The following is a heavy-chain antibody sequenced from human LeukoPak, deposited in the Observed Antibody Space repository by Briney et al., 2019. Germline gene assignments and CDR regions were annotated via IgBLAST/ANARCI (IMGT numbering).Heavy chain of an antibody. J-gene: IGHJ3*02. CDR3: ARNILFAFDI. D-gene: IGHD2/OR15-2a*01. CDR1: GVTVSSSY. Sequence: PGGSLRLSCVASGVTVSSSYMSSVRQAPGKGLEWVSIIYNDGSTYYADSMKGRFTISRDNSKNTLYLQVNSLRAEDTAMYYCARNILFAFDIWGQGTMVTVSS. CDR2: IYNDGST. V-gene: IGHV3-53*01.